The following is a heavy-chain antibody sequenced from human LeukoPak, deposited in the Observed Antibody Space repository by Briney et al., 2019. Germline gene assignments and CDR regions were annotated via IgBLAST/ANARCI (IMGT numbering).Heavy chain of an antibody. CDR1: GFTFSDAW. CDR3: AWQWSTSLYFNC. V-gene: IGHV3-15*01. CDR2: LKSIRGGGTT. D-gene: IGHD2-8*01. J-gene: IGHJ4*02. Sequence: GGSLRLSCAASGFTFSDAWMNWVRQAPGKGLEWVGRLKSIRGGGTTDYAAPVKGRFSISRDDAKNTLYLEMSSLKTEDTAVCYCAWQWSTSLYFNCWGQGTLVTVSS.